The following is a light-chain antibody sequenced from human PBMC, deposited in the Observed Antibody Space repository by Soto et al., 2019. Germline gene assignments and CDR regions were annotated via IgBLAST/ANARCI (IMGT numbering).Light chain of an antibody. CDR3: QQSNSPPYN. CDR1: QSISYS. V-gene: IGKV1-39*01. Sequence: DIQMTQSPSSLSASVGDRVTISCRASQSISYSLTWYQQKPGKAPKLLIFAASTLQSGVPSRFSGSGSGTDFTLTIKNLQPQDVATYYCQQSNSPPYNFGQGTKVDIK. J-gene: IGKJ2*01. CDR2: AAS.